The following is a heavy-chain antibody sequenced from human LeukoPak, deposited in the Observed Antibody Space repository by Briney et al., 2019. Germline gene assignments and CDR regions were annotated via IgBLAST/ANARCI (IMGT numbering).Heavy chain of an antibody. D-gene: IGHD2-2*01. J-gene: IGHJ6*02. CDR2: MNPNSGNT. CDR1: GYTFTSYD. V-gene: IGHV1-8*01. Sequence: ASVKVSCKASGYTFTSYDINWVRQATGQGLEWMGWMNPNSGNTGYAQKFQGRVTMTRNTSISTAYMELSSLRSEDTAVYYCARADIVVVPAATDPYYYYGMDVWAKGPRSPSP. CDR3: ARADIVVVPAATDPYYYYGMDV.